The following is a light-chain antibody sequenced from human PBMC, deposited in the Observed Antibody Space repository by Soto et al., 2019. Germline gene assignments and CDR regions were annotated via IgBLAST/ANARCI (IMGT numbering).Light chain of an antibody. CDR1: QFIHTW. CDR3: QQTNSFPRT. V-gene: IGKV1-12*01. J-gene: IGKJ2*01. CDR2: GAS. Sequence: EILITQSPSSVSAFVRQKVIITFRSSQFIHTWLAWYQQRSGEGPKLLISGASTLESGVPSRFSGSGSGTDFTLTIAGLQPEDFATYYCQQTNSFPRTFGQGTKVDIK.